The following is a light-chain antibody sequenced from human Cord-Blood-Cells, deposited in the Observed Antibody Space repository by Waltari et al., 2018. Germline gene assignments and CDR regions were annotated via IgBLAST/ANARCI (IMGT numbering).Light chain of an antibody. CDR3: MQALQTPYS. CDR1: QSLLHSNGYNY. CDR2: LGS. J-gene: IGKJ2*03. V-gene: IGKV2-28*01. Sequence: DIVMTQSPLSLPVPPGELASISWRSSQSLLHSNGYNYLDWYLPKPGQSPQLLIYLGSNRASGVPDRFSGSGSGTDFTLKISRVEAEDVGVYYCMQALQTPYSFGQGTKLEIK.